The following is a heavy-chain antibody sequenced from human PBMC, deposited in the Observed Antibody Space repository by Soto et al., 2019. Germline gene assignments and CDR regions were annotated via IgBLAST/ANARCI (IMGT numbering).Heavy chain of an antibody. CDR1: GFTFEDYA. D-gene: IGHD4-17*01. CDR3: VKGGSVTTYKPDY. V-gene: IGHV3-9*01. CDR2: ISWSSDTT. J-gene: IGHJ4*02. Sequence: EVQLVESGGGLVRPGRSLRLTCAASGFTFEDYAMHWVRQGPGKGLEWVSGISWSSDTTVYADSVKGRFSISRDNAENSLSLQMNSLSAEDTALYYCVKGGSVTTYKPDYWGRGTLVTVSS.